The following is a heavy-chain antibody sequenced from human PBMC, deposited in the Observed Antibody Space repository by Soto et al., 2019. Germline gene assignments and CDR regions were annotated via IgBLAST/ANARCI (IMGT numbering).Heavy chain of an antibody. J-gene: IGHJ4*02. Sequence: QAHLVQFWAGVKKPGSSVKLSCQASTYTFSNFYIHWVRQAPGQGLEWMGMINPVDGATIYAPQFQGAVSMTRDTSTKTVYMEVNSLRSEDTALYYCARGFAASDYWGQGTLVTVSS. CDR2: INPVDGAT. D-gene: IGHD6-25*01. CDR1: TYTFSNFY. V-gene: IGHV1-46*01. CDR3: ARGFAASDY.